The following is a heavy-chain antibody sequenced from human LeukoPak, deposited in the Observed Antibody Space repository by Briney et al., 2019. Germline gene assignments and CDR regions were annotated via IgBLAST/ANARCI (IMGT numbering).Heavy chain of an antibody. CDR3: AREGGYSYGDAPLHFDY. CDR1: GGSINSGSYY. V-gene: IGHV4-61*02. Sequence: KASETLSLTCTVSGGSINSGSYYWSWIRQPAGKGLEWIGRIDTSGSTNYNPSLKSRVTISVDTSKNQFSLKLSSVTAADTAVYYCAREGGYSYGDAPLHFDYWGQGTLVTVSS. J-gene: IGHJ4*02. CDR2: IDTSGST. D-gene: IGHD5-18*01.